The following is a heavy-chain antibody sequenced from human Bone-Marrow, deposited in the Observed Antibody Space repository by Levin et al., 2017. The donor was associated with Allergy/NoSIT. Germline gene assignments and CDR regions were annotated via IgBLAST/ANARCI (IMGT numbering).Heavy chain of an antibody. Sequence: GESLKISCAASGFTFSDYYMDWVRQAPGKGLEWVGRTRNKVNSYITDYAASVKGRFTISRDDSKNSLYLQMNGLKIEDTAIYYCVIDLGINYGDYSGYWGQGTLVTVSS. V-gene: IGHV3-72*01. J-gene: IGHJ4*02. D-gene: IGHD4-17*01. CDR2: TRNKVNSYIT. CDR1: GFTFSDYY. CDR3: VIDLGINYGDYSGY.